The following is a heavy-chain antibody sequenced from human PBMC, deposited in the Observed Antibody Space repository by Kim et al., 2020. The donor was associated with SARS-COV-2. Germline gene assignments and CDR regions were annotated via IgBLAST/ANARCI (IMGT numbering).Heavy chain of an antibody. CDR2: INHSGST. Sequence: SETLSLTCAVYGGSFSGYYWSWIRQPPGKGLEWIGEINHSGSTNYNPSLKSRVTISVDTSMNQFSLKLSSVTAADTAVYYCARGGPTYYYGSGSFRYWGQGTLVTVSS. V-gene: IGHV4-34*01. CDR3: ARGGPTYYYGSGSFRY. D-gene: IGHD3-10*01. J-gene: IGHJ4*02. CDR1: GGSFSGYY.